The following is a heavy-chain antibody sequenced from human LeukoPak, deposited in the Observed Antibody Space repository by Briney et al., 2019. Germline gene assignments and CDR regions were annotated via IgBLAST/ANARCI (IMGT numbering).Heavy chain of an antibody. Sequence: SETLSLTCTVSGGSISSYYWSWIRQPPGKGLEWIGEINHSGSTNYNPSLKSRVTISVDTSKNQFSLKLSSVTAADTAVYYCATGDYSYFDYWGQGTLVTVSS. CDR2: INHSGST. CDR1: GGSISSYY. D-gene: IGHD4-11*01. J-gene: IGHJ4*02. CDR3: ATGDYSYFDY. V-gene: IGHV4-34*01.